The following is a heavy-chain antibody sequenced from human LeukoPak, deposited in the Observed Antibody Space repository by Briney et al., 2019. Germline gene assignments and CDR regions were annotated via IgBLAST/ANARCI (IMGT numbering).Heavy chain of an antibody. CDR1: GGSISSGDYY. CDR3: ARVTVTRWFDP. V-gene: IGHV4-30-4*01. D-gene: IGHD4-17*01. CDR2: IYYSGST. J-gene: IGHJ5*02. Sequence: SETLSLTCTVSGGSISSGDYYWSWIRQPPGKGLEWIGYIYYSGSTYYNPSLKSRVTISVDTSKNQFSLKLSSVTAADTAVYYCARVTVTRWFDPWGQGTLVTVSS.